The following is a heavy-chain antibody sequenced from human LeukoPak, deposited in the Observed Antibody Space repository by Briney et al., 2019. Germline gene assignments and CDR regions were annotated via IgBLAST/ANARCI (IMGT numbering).Heavy chain of an antibody. D-gene: IGHD2-2*01. Sequence: ASVKVSCKASGYTFTGYYMHWVRQAPGKGLEWMGWINHNRCGKNYAHKFKGRVTMTRDTSISTSYMELSRLRSDDTAVYYGARDGMCDCSRTSCYPRGYCYYTDVWGKGTTVTVSS. CDR2: INHNRCGK. V-gene: IGHV1-2*02. CDR3: ARDGMCDCSRTSCYPRGYCYYTDV. CDR1: GYTFTGYY. J-gene: IGHJ6*03.